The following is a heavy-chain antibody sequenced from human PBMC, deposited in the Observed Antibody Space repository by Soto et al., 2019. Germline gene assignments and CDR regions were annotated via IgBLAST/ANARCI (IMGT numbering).Heavy chain of an antibody. D-gene: IGHD6-19*01. Sequence: QVQLQESGPGLVKPSGTLSLTCAVSGVSISSSNWWSWVRQPPGKGLEWIGEIYHSGSTNYNPSLKSRVTISVDKSKNQFSLKLSSVTAADTAVYYCARGGLVIGYYYYYGVDVWGQGTTVTVSS. V-gene: IGHV4-4*02. CDR1: GVSISSSNW. CDR2: IYHSGST. CDR3: ARGGLVIGYYYYYGVDV. J-gene: IGHJ6*02.